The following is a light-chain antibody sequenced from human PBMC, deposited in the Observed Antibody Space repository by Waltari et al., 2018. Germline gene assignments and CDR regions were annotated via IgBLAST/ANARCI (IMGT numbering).Light chain of an antibody. CDR3: FSYRRSSTWV. J-gene: IGLJ3*02. CDR2: DVT. CDR1: SSAVGGYDY. Sequence: QSALTHPASVSGSPGQSLTIPCTGTSSAVGGYDYVSWYQQHPGKAPKLLIYDVTKRPSGVSNRFSGSKSANTASLTISGLQAEDEADYYCFSYRRSSTWVFGEGTKLTVL. V-gene: IGLV2-14*03.